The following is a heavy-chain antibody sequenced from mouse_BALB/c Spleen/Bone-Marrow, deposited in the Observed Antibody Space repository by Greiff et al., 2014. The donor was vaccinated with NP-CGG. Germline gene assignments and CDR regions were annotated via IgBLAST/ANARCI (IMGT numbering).Heavy chain of an antibody. V-gene: IGHV1-14*01. Sequence: EVQLQQSGPELVKPGASVKMSCKASGYTFTSYLIHWVKQKPGQGLEWIGYNTPYNDDTKYNEKFKGKATLTSDKSSSTAYMELSSLTSEDSAVYYYARWGGTPYFDYWGQGTTLTVSS. CDR1: GYTFTSYL. J-gene: IGHJ2*01. CDR2: NTPYNDDT. CDR3: ARWGGTPYFDY. D-gene: IGHD4-1*01.